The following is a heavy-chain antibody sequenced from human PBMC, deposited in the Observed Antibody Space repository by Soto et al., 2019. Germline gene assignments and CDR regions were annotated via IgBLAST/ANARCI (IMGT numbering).Heavy chain of an antibody. J-gene: IGHJ4*02. V-gene: IGHV4-59*01. CDR2: IYYSGST. Sequence: SETLSLTCTVSGGSISSYYWSWIRQPPGKGLEWIGYIYYSGSTNYNPSLKSRVTISVDTSKNQFSLKLSSVTAADTAVYYCARNIPVKYCSGGSCYPYYFDYWGQGTLVTVSS. CDR3: ARNIPVKYCSGGSCYPYYFDY. D-gene: IGHD2-15*01. CDR1: GGSISSYY.